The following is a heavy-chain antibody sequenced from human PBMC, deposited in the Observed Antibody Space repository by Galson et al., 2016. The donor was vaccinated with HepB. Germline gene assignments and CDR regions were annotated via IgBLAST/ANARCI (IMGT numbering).Heavy chain of an antibody. Sequence: SETLSLTCAVSGGSISPYYWSWIRQPPGKGLECLGYIDYSGSTHYNPSLKSRVTISVDTSKKQFSLKLRSVTAADTAVYYCARVAGIVSAGPLGHYYGMDVWGQGTTVTVSS. J-gene: IGHJ6*02. V-gene: IGHV4-59*13. D-gene: IGHD6-13*01. CDR2: IDYSGST. CDR1: GGSISPYY. CDR3: ARVAGIVSAGPLGHYYGMDV.